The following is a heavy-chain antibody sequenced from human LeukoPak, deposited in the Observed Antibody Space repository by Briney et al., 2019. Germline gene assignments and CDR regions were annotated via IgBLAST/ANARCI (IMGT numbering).Heavy chain of an antibody. CDR1: GGTFSSYA. V-gene: IGHV1-69*06. CDR3: ASDSGYAHSQGY. CDR2: IIPIFGTA. D-gene: IGHD5-12*01. J-gene: IGHJ4*02. Sequence: SVKVSCKASGGTFSSYAISWVRQAPGQGLEWMGGIIPIFGTANYAQKFQGRVTITADKSTSTAYMELSNLRSEDTAVYYCASDSGYAHSQGYWGQGTLVTVSS.